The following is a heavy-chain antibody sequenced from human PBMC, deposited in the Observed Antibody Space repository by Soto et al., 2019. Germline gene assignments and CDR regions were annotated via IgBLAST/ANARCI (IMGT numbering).Heavy chain of an antibody. CDR3: ARGVTIFGVVRRNYYYGMDV. Sequence: SETLSLTCAVYGGSFSGYYWSWIRQPPGKGLEWIGEINHSGSTNYNPSLKSRVTISVDTSKNQFSLKLSSVTAAGTAVYYCARGVTIFGVVRRNYYYGMDVWGQGTTVTVSS. CDR2: INHSGST. V-gene: IGHV4-34*01. D-gene: IGHD3-3*01. CDR1: GGSFSGYY. J-gene: IGHJ6*02.